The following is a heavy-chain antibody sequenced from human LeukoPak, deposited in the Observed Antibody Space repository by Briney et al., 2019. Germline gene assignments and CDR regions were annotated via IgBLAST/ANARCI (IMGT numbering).Heavy chain of an antibody. CDR3: ARGQQHLNWFDP. V-gene: IGHV3-7*04. Sequence: GGSLRLSCAASGFTFSSYEMSWVRQAPGKGLEWVANIKQDGSEKYYVDSVKGRFTISRDNAKNSLYLQMNSLRAEDTAVYYCARGQQHLNWFDPWGQGTLVTVSS. CDR2: IKQDGSEK. CDR1: GFTFSSYE. D-gene: IGHD6-13*01. J-gene: IGHJ5*02.